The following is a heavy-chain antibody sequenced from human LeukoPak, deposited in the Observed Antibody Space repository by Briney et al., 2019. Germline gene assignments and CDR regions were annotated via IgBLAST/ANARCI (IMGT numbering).Heavy chain of an antibody. CDR1: GFTFSSYD. J-gene: IGHJ6*03. V-gene: IGHV3-13*01. CDR2: IGTSGDT. D-gene: IGHD5-18*01. CDR3: ARGGDFGYSYRGYYYMDV. Sequence: GESLRLSCAASGFTFSSYDMHWVRQATGKGLEWFSAIGTSGDTNYPGTVKGRFTISRETDKNSLYLQMNSLRAGDTAVYYCARGGDFGYSYRGYYYMDVWGKGTTVSVS.